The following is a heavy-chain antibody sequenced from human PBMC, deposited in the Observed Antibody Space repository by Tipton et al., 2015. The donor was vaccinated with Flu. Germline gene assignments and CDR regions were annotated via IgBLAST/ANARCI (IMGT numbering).Heavy chain of an antibody. CDR2: IKEDGSEK. V-gene: IGHV3-7*01. Sequence: GSLRLSCATSGFTFSDSWMTWVRQTPGRGLEWVANIKEDGSEKYYGDSVKGRFTISRDNAKNSLYLQMNGLRAEDTAVYYCARHIATSFWGQGALVTISS. CDR3: ARHIATSF. J-gene: IGHJ4*02. CDR1: GFTFSDSW. D-gene: IGHD6-13*01.